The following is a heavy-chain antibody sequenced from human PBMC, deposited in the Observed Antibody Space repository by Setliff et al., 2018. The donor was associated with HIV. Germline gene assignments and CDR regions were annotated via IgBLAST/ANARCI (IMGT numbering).Heavy chain of an antibody. Sequence: GESLKISCQGSAYSFTTYWLGWVRQMPGKGLEWMGLIYPGDSDTRYSPSFQGQVTISADKSISTAYLQWSSLKASDTAMYYCARLDSDALRYFDYWGQGTLVTVSS. J-gene: IGHJ4*02. CDR2: IYPGDSDT. CDR3: ARLDSDALRYFDY. V-gene: IGHV5-51*01. CDR1: AYSFTTYW. D-gene: IGHD3-16*01.